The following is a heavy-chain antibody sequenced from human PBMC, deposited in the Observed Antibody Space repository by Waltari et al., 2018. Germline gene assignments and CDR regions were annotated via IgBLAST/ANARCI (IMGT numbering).Heavy chain of an antibody. J-gene: IGHJ4*02. Sequence: QVQLQESGPGLVEPSQTLSLTCTVSGGPLNRGGYSWSWFRQHPERGLEWIGYIYYSGSTYYSPSFNSRASISFDTSKNQFFLRLTSVTTADTAVYYCARRAPMAGYFDYWGQGTVVTVSS. CDR2: IYYSGST. D-gene: IGHD3-10*01. CDR3: ARRAPMAGYFDY. CDR1: GGPLNRGGYS. V-gene: IGHV4-31*03.